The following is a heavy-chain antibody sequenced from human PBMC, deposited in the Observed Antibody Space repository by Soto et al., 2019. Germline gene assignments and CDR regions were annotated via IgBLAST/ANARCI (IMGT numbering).Heavy chain of an antibody. CDR3: ARDSSLCGSGCDWFDP. V-gene: IGHV3-30-3*01. Sequence: GGSLRLSCAASGFTFSSYAMHWVRQAPGKGLEWVAVISYDGSNKYYADSVKGRFTISRDNSKNTRYLQMNSLRAEDTAVYYCARDSSLCGSGCDWFDPWGQGTLVTVSS. CDR2: ISYDGSNK. CDR1: GFTFSSYA. J-gene: IGHJ5*02. D-gene: IGHD6-19*01.